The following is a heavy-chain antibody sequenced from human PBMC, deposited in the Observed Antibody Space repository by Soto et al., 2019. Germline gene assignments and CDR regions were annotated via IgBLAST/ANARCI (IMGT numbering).Heavy chain of an antibody. Sequence: ALVKLSRKASGGTLSGYVIGWVRLDHGQGLEWMGRIIPFIGTANYAQKFQGRVTITADESTSTAYMELTSLRSEDTAVYYCARVVMTTVPASYYYGMDVWGQGTTVTVSS. CDR3: ARVVMTTVPASYYYGMDV. CDR1: GGTLSGYV. CDR2: IIPFIGTA. J-gene: IGHJ6*02. D-gene: IGHD4-4*01. V-gene: IGHV1-69*11.